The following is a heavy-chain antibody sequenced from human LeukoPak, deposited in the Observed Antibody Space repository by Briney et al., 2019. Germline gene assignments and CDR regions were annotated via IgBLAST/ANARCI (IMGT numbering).Heavy chain of an antibody. V-gene: IGHV3-30-3*01. CDR2: ISYDGSNK. J-gene: IGHJ6*02. CDR3: ARDGVSGYDVVYYHYGMDV. CDR1: GFTFSSYA. D-gene: IGHD5-12*01. Sequence: PGGSLRLSCAASGFTFSSYAMHWVRQAPGKGLEWVAVISYDGSNKYYADSVKGRFTISRDNSKNTLYLQMNSLRAEDTAVYYCARDGVSGYDVVYYHYGMDVWGQGTTVTVSS.